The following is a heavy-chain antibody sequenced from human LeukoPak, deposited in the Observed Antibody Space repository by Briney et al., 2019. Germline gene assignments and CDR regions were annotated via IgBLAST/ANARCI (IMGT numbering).Heavy chain of an antibody. CDR1: GYTFTSYG. D-gene: IGHD3-10*01. CDR3: ARGYAMVRGVTRYSGMDV. V-gene: IGHV1-18*01. Sequence: ASVKVSCKASGYTFTSYGISWVRQAPGQGLEWMGWISGYNGNTNYAQKLQGRVTMTPDTSTSTAYMELRSLRCDDTAVYYCARGYAMVRGVTRYSGMDVWGQGTTVTVSS. J-gene: IGHJ6*02. CDR2: ISGYNGNT.